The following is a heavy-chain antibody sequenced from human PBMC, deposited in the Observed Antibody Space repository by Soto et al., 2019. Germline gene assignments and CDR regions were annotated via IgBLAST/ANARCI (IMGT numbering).Heavy chain of an antibody. Sequence: SSETLSLTCSVSGDSLRNHYWSWIRQPPGSRLEWLGHIFYSGDTSSYNPSLKSRVSMSVDTSKNQFSLKLRSVSADDTAVYFCARVSYFRGFYWLFPFDSWGQGALVTVS. CDR1: GDSLRNHY. D-gene: IGHD3-9*01. V-gene: IGHV4-59*11. CDR3: ARVSYFRGFYWLFPFDS. CDR2: IFYSGDT. J-gene: IGHJ4*02.